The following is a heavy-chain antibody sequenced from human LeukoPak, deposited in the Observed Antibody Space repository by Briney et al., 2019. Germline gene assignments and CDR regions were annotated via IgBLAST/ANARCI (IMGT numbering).Heavy chain of an antibody. CDR1: GFTFSDYY. Sequence: PGGSLRLSCAASGFTFSDYYMSWIRKAPGKGLEWVSYISSSGSTIYYADSVKGRFTISRDNAKNSLYLQMNSLRAEDTAVYYCARDPSSGGYSGYDLYYYYGMDVWGQGTTVTVSS. V-gene: IGHV3-11*01. CDR3: ARDPSSGGYSGYDLYYYYGMDV. D-gene: IGHD5-12*01. J-gene: IGHJ6*02. CDR2: ISSSGSTI.